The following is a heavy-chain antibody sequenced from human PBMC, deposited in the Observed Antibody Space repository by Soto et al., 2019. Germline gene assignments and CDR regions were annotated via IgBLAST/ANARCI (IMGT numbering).Heavy chain of an antibody. CDR3: AKDLPTQPAVAGQLFFDY. CDR2: ISGSGGST. Sequence: EVQLLESGGGLVQPGGSLRLSCAASGFTFSSYAMSWVRQAPGKGLEWVSAISGSGGSTYYADSVKGRFTISRDNSKNTLYQQMNSHRAEDTAVYYCAKDLPTQPAVAGQLFFDYWGQGTLVTVSS. J-gene: IGHJ4*02. D-gene: IGHD6-19*01. V-gene: IGHV3-23*01. CDR1: GFTFSSYA.